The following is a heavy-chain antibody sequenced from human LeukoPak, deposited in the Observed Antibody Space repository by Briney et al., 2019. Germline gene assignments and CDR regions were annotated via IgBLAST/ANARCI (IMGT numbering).Heavy chain of an antibody. J-gene: IGHJ4*02. V-gene: IGHV4-39*01. D-gene: IGHD3-10*01. CDR2: ISDSGKT. CDR1: GASITSNDYS. Sequence: PSETLSLTCTVSGASITSNDYSWSWIRQPPGKGLEWIGMISDSGKTYFNPSLKSRVTISADTSKNQFSLRQTSLTAADTAVYYCARLRVAMVRGVPYFDSWGQGALVTASS. CDR3: ARLRVAMVRGVPYFDS.